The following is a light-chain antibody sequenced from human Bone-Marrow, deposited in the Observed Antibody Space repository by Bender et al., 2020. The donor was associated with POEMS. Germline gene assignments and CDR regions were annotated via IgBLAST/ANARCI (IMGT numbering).Light chain of an antibody. J-gene: IGLJ1*01. V-gene: IGLV1-40*01. CDR2: GYN. CDR3: CSYASRSTYV. CDR1: SSNTGSGYD. Sequence: QSVLTQPPSVSGAPGQRVTISCTGSSSNTGSGYDINWYQHLPGTAPKLLIYGYNNRPSGVPDRFSGSKSGNTASLTISGLQAEDEADYYCCSYASRSTYVFGTGTKVTVL.